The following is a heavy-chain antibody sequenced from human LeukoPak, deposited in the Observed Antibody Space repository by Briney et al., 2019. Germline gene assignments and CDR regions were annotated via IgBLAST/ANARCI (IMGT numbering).Heavy chain of an antibody. V-gene: IGHV3-23*01. CDR2: ISYTGSDT. CDR1: GFSFSNYA. J-gene: IGHJ6*02. Sequence: GGSLRLSCAASGFSFSNYAMSWVRQAPGEGLGWVSTISYTGSDTYYADSVEGRFTISRDNSMNTLYLQMTSLRAEDTAIYYCAKVPYSDYGSGRPPFMDVWGQGTTVAVSS. D-gene: IGHD3-10*01. CDR3: AKVPYSDYGSGRPPFMDV.